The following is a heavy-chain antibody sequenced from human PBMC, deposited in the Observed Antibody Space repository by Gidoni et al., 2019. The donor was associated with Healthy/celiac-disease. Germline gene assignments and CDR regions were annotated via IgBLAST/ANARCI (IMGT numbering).Heavy chain of an antibody. J-gene: IGHJ4*02. CDR1: GFTFSSYG. V-gene: IGHV3-30*18. CDR2: ISYDGSNK. D-gene: IGHD5-12*01. CDR3: AKGAVATIRSWVDY. Sequence: QVQLVESGGGVVQPGRSLRLSCAASGFTFSSYGMHWVRQAPGKGLEWVAVISYDGSNKYYADSVKGRFTISRDNSKNTLYLQMNSLRAEDTAVYYCAKGAVATIRSWVDYWGQGTLVTVSS.